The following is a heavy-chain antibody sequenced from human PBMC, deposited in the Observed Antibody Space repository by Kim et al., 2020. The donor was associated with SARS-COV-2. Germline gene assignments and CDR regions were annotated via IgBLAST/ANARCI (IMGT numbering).Heavy chain of an antibody. D-gene: IGHD3-16*01. CDR3: LGGFYFDY. V-gene: IGHV1-3*01. CDR2: GNGNT. Sequence: GNGNTIYSQKFQGRVTVTTDTSASTDYMELSFLRSEDSAVYYCLGGFYFDYWGQGTLVTVSS. J-gene: IGHJ4*02.